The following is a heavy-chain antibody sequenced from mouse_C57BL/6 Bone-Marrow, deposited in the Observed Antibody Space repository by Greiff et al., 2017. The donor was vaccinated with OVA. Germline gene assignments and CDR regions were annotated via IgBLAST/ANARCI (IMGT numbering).Heavy chain of an antibody. D-gene: IGHD1-1*02. CDR2: IYPRSGNT. Sequence: QVQLQQSGAELARPGASVKLSCKASGYTFTSYGISWVKQRTGQGLEWIGEIYPRSGNTYYNEKFKGKATLTADKSSSTAYMELLSLTSDDSSVYFCARCGGYHWYFDVWGTGPTVTFSS. CDR3: ARCGGYHWYFDV. J-gene: IGHJ1*03. CDR1: GYTFTSYG. V-gene: IGHV1-81*01.